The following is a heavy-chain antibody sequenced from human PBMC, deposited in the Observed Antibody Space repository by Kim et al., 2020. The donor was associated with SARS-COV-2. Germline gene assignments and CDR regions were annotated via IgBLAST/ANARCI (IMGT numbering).Heavy chain of an antibody. CDR2: FDPEDGET. CDR1: GYTLTELS. V-gene: IGHV1-24*01. D-gene: IGHD2-15*01. CDR3: ATDRPPGPNCSGGSCYSYYYYGMDV. Sequence: ASVKVSCKVSGYTLTELSMHWVRQAPGKGLEWMGGFDPEDGETIYAQKFQGRVTMTEDTSTDTAYMELSSLRSEDTAVDYCATDRPPGPNCSGGSCYSYYYYGMDVWGQGTTVTVSS. J-gene: IGHJ6*02.